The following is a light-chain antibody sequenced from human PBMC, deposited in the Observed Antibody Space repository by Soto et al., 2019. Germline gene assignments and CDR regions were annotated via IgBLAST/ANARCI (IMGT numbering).Light chain of an antibody. CDR3: QAYDSSLSGSVV. Sequence: QSVLTQTPSVSGAPGQKITMSCTGSSSNIGAGYDVHWYQQLPGAAPKLLIYDDNNRPSGIPDRFSASKSGTSASLAITGLQGDDEANYYCQAYDSSLSGSVVFGGGTQLTVL. J-gene: IGLJ2*01. CDR2: DDN. V-gene: IGLV1-40*01. CDR1: SSNIGAGYD.